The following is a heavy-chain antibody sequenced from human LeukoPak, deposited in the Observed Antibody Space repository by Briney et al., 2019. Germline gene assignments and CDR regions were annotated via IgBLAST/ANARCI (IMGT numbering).Heavy chain of an antibody. CDR2: ISDSGDYT. V-gene: IGHV3-23*01. CDR3: AKDTSIGKYCTSGVCSPFDY. J-gene: IGHJ4*02. Sequence: GGSLRLPCAGAGFTFSSYAMSWVRQAPGRGLECVSSISDSGDYTYYADSVKGRFTISRDNSKNTLYLHVNSLRAEDTAVYYCAKDTSIGKYCTSGVCSPFDYWGQGTLVTVSS. D-gene: IGHD2-8*01. CDR1: GFTFSSYA.